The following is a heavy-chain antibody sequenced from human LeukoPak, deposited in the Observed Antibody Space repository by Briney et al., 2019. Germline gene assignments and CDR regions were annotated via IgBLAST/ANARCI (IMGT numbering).Heavy chain of an antibody. V-gene: IGHV4-59*08. CDR2: VYYSGST. Sequence: SETLSLTCTVSGGSISSYYWTWIRQPPGKGLEYIGYVYYSGSTNYNPSLKSRVTISLDMSKNQFSLRLSSVTAAGTAVYYCATLLPAAYFDFWGQGTLVTVSS. CDR1: GGSISSYY. CDR3: ATLLPAAYFDF. D-gene: IGHD2-2*01. J-gene: IGHJ4*02.